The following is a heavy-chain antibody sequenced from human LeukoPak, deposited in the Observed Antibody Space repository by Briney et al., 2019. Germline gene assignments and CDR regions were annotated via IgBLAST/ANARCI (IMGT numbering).Heavy chain of an antibody. D-gene: IGHD6-13*01. CDR2: ISPYTFNT. CDR1: GYTFTTYD. J-gene: IGHJ4*02. CDR3: ARDERTAAAGTEGYFDY. V-gene: IGHV1-18*01. Sequence: ASVKVSCKASGYTFTTYDISWVRQAPGQGLEWVGWISPYTFNTNPAQKFQDRVTMTTDTSTSTAYMELSSLRSDDTAVYYCARDERTAAAGTEGYFDYWGQGTLVTVSS.